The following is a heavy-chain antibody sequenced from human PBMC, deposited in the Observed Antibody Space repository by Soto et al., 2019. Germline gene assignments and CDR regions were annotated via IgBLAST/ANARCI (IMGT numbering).Heavy chain of an antibody. Sequence: KASETLSLTCAIYGGSFSGYYWSWIRQPPGKGLEWIGEINHSGSTNYNPSLKSRVTISVDTSKNQFSLKLSSVTAADTAVYYCARDLDYYDSSGYRGLFDYWGQGTLVTVSS. CDR2: INHSGST. J-gene: IGHJ4*02. CDR3: ARDLDYYDSSGYRGLFDY. D-gene: IGHD3-22*01. V-gene: IGHV4-34*01. CDR1: GGSFSGYY.